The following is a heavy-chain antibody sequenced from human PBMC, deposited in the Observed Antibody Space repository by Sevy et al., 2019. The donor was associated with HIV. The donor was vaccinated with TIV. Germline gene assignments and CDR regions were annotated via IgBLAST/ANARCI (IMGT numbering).Heavy chain of an antibody. CDR3: ARVRSRDGYLDAFAI. V-gene: IGHV1-46*01. CDR1: GYTFTSYY. CDR2: INPSGGST. Sequence: ASVKVSCKASGYTFTSYYMHWVRQAPGQGLEWMGIINPSGGSTSYAQKFQGRVTMTRDTSTSTVYMELSSLRSEDTAVYYCARVRSRDGYLDAFAIWGPGTMVTVSS. J-gene: IGHJ3*02. D-gene: IGHD5-12*01.